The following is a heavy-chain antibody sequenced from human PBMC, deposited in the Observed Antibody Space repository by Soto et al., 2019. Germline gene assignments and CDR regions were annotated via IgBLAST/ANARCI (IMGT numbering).Heavy chain of an antibody. V-gene: IGHV4-34*10. CDR1: GGSVSTYH. CDR2: IDQTGST. D-gene: IGHD3-3*01. J-gene: IGHJ4*02. Sequence: SETLSLTCAVYGGSVSTYHWTWIRQPPGKGLEWIGEIDQTGSTNYSPSLKSRLTMSIDTSKNQFSLELSSLRSEDTAVYYCATDPHHYEQHYWGQGTLVTVSS. CDR3: ATDPHHYEQHY.